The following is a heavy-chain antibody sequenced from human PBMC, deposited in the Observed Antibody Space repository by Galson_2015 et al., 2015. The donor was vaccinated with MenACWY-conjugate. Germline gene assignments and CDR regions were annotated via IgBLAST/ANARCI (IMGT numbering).Heavy chain of an antibody. CDR3: ASSLSGAQGY. CDR1: GFSVSDDW. Sequence: SLRLSCAASGFSVSDDWMHWIRQAPGKGLVWVSRSNNDGSTTNYADSVKGRFTISRDNAKNTLYLQMNSLRVEDTAVYYCASSLSGAQGYWGQGTLVTVSS. CDR2: SNNDGSTT. V-gene: IGHV3-74*01. J-gene: IGHJ4*02. D-gene: IGHD1-14*01.